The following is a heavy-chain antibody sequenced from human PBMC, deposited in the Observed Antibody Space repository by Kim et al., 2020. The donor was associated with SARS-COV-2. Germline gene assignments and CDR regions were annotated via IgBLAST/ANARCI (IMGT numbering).Heavy chain of an antibody. Sequence: SETLSLTCAVYAGSFSGHYWNWIRQSPGVGLEWIGEISHSGTTKYNPSLQSRVTLSVDTSKNQFSLKLTAVTAADAAVYYCARRSASAGGDWWGQGTPV. CDR1: AGSFSGHY. D-gene: IGHD1-1*01. CDR3: ARRSASAGGDW. J-gene: IGHJ4*02. CDR2: ISHSGTT. V-gene: IGHV4-34*01.